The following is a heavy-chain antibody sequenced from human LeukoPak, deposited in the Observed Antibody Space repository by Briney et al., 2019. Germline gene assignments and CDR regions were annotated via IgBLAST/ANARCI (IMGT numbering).Heavy chain of an antibody. CDR2: ISSSGSTI. J-gene: IGHJ6*03. Sequence: GGSLRLSCAASGFTFSIYGMSWVRQAPGKGLEWVSYISSSGSTIYYADSVKGRFTISRDNAKNSLYLQMNSLRAEDTAVYYCARVLRYCSGGNCYSGGLGYMDVWGKGTTVTISS. CDR3: ARVLRYCSGGNCYSGGLGYMDV. D-gene: IGHD2-15*01. V-gene: IGHV3-48*04. CDR1: GFTFSIYG.